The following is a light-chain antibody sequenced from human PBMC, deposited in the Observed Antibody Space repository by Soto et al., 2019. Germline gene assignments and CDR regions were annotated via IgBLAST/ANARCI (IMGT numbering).Light chain of an antibody. V-gene: IGLV2-14*01. J-gene: IGLJ1*01. CDR3: SSYTTSSTRV. Sequence: QSALAQPASVSGSPGQSIAMSCSGSSSDLGIYNYVSWYQQHPGKVPKLIIFEVTNRPSGVSNRFSGSKSGNTASLTISGLQAEDEADYYCSSYTTSSTRVFGTGTKV. CDR1: SSDLGIYNY. CDR2: EVT.